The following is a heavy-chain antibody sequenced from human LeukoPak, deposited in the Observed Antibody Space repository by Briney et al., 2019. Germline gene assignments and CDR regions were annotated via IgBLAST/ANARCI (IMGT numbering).Heavy chain of an antibody. CDR1: GGSISSGDYF. CDR2: VSYSGST. J-gene: IGHJ4*02. CDR3: ARHEVGRYSSGWCFDY. D-gene: IGHD6-19*01. V-gene: IGHV4-30-4*08. Sequence: KPSETLSLTRTVSGGSISSGDYFWSWIRQPPGKGLEWIGYVSYSGSTYYNPSLNSRVTISVDRSKNQFSLKLSSVTAADTAVYYCARHEVGRYSSGWCFDYWGQGTLVTVSS.